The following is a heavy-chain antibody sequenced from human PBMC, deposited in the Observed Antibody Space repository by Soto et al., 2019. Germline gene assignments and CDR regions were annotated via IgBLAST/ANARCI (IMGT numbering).Heavy chain of an antibody. CDR2: ISYDGSNK. CDR3: AKGGVGIAAAGSIGYYLDY. CDR1: GFTFSSYV. D-gene: IGHD6-13*01. J-gene: IGHJ4*02. Sequence: QVQLVESGGGVVQPGRSLRLSCAASGFTFSSYVMHWVRQAPGKGLEWVAVISYDGSNKYYADSVKGRFTISRDNYKNTQYLEVNSLRAEDTTVYYCAKGGVGIAAAGSIGYYLDYWGKGNLVTVSS. V-gene: IGHV3-30*18.